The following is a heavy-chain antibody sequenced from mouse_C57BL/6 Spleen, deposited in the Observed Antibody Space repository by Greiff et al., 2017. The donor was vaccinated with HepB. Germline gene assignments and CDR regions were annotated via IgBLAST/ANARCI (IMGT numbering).Heavy chain of an antibody. CDR2: INPSSGYT. V-gene: IGHV1-4*01. CDR3: ARSEEYDYPHWYFDV. J-gene: IGHJ1*03. CDR1: GYTFTSYT. D-gene: IGHD2-4*01. Sequence: QVQLKESGAELARPGASVKMSCKASGYTFTSYTMHWVKQRPGQGLEWIGYINPSSGYTKYNQKFKDKATLTADKSSSTAYMQLSSLTSEDSAVYYCARSEEYDYPHWYFDVWGTGTTVTVSS.